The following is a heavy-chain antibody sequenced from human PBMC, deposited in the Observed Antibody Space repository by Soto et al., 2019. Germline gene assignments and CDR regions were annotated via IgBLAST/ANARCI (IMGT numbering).Heavy chain of an antibody. CDR2: ISCYNGNT. Sequence: ASVKVSCKASGYTFTTYGITWVRQAPGQGLEWMGWISCYNGNTNYAQKFQGRVTMTTDTYTKTAYMELRSLRSDDTAMYYCARDYGDYGGFDYWGQGTLVTVSS. CDR3: ARDYGDYGGFDY. V-gene: IGHV1-18*01. CDR1: GYTFTTYG. J-gene: IGHJ4*02. D-gene: IGHD4-17*01.